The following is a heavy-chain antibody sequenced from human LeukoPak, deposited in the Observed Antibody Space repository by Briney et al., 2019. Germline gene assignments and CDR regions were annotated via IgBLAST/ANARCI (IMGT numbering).Heavy chain of an antibody. Sequence: SVKVSCKASGGTFSSYAISWVRQAPGQGLEWMGRIIPILGIANYAQKFQGRVTITADKSTSTAYMELSSLRSEDTAAHYCARAAGSGSDYWGQGTLVTVSS. J-gene: IGHJ4*02. CDR1: GGTFSSYA. CDR2: IIPILGIA. V-gene: IGHV1-69*04. CDR3: ARAAGSGSDY. D-gene: IGHD3-10*01.